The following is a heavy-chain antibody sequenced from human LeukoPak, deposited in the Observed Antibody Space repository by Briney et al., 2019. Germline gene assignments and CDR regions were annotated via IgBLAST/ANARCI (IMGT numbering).Heavy chain of an antibody. CDR1: GFTFSSYG. D-gene: IGHD1-26*01. V-gene: IGHV3-30*02. CDR3: AKGSGWEMSYYYYYMDV. CDR2: IRYDGSNK. J-gene: IGHJ6*03. Sequence: GGSLRLSCAASGFTFSSYGMHWVRQAPGKGLEWVAFIRYDGSNKYYVGSVKGRFTISRDNSKNTLYLQTNSLRAEDTAVYYCAKGSGWEMSYYYYYMDVWGKGTTVTISS.